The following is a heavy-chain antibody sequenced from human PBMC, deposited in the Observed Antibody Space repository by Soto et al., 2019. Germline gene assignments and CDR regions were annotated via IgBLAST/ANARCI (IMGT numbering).Heavy chain of an antibody. V-gene: IGHV1-69*01. J-gene: IGHJ6*02. CDR2: IIPIFGTA. CDR3: ARTYYYGSGAPLPGYYGMDV. Sequence: QVQLVQSGAEEKKPGSSVKVSCKASGGTFSSYAISWVRQAPGQGLEWMGGIIPIFGTANYAQKFQGRVTITADESTSTAYMELSSLRSEDTAVYYCARTYYYGSGAPLPGYYGMDVWGQGTTVTVSS. D-gene: IGHD3-10*01. CDR1: GGTFSSYA.